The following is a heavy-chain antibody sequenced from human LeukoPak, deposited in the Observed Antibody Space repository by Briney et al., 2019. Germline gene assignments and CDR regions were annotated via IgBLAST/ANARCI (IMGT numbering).Heavy chain of an antibody. Sequence: GGSLRLSCAASGLSFNTYAMHWVRQAPGKGLEFVSAIHYSGDRTYYANSVKGRFIISRDNSRKTLLLQMGSLRAEDTAVYYCARDSGGDAYNDYFDAWGQGTLVTVSS. J-gene: IGHJ4*02. CDR2: IHYSGDRT. CDR3: ARDSGGDAYNDYFDA. D-gene: IGHD5-24*01. V-gene: IGHV3-64*01. CDR1: GLSFNTYA.